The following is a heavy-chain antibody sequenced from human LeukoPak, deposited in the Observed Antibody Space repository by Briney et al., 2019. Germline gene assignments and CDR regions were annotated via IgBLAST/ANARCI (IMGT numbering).Heavy chain of an antibody. CDR1: GFTFSNYN. V-gene: IGHV3-21*06. Sequence: SGGSLRLSCAASGFTFSNYNMNWVRQAPGKGLEWVSYISSRGSYTYYADSVKGRFTISRGNAKNSLYLQMNSLRAEDTAVYYCARIDAFDIWGQGTMVTVSS. CDR3: ARIDAFDI. J-gene: IGHJ3*02. CDR2: ISSRGSYT.